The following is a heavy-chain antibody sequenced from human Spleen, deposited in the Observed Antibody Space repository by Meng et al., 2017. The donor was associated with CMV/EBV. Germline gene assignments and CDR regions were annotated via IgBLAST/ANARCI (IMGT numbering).Heavy chain of an antibody. D-gene: IGHD3-16*01. V-gene: IGHV3-74*01. CDR2: ISGDESSA. Sequence: GESLKISCAASGFSFRSYWMHWVRQAPGKGLVWVSRISGDESSAGYADSVEGRFTISRDNAKNTLYLQMNSLRAEDTGVYYCASAGSVQRLGHFHDWGQGTLVTVSS. CDR1: GFSFRSYW. J-gene: IGHJ1*01. CDR3: ASAGSVQRLGHFHD.